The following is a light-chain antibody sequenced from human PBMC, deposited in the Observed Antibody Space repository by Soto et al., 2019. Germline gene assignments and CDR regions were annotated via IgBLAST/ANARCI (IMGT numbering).Light chain of an antibody. CDR3: QHLNSDPLT. V-gene: IGKV1-9*01. CDR1: QDIRSD. Sequence: DIQLTQSPSFLSASVGDRVTITCRASQDIRSDLAWYQQTPGKAPKFLIYDASTLHSGVPSRFSGSGSGTAFTLTISSLQPEDFAIYYCQHLNSDPLTFGGGTKVEIK. J-gene: IGKJ4*01. CDR2: DAS.